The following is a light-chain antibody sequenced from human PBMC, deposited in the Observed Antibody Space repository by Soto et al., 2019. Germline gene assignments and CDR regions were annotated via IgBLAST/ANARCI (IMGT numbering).Light chain of an antibody. CDR2: GSS. V-gene: IGKV3-20*01. J-gene: IGKJ2*01. Sequence: EIVLTQSPGTLSLSPGERATLSCRASQSVSSAYLAWYQQIPGQAPRLLIYGSSSRATGIPDRFSGSGSGTDFTLTTSGLEPEDFAEYYCQQAGSSCYTFGQGTKLEIK. CDR1: QSVSSAY. CDR3: QQAGSSCYT.